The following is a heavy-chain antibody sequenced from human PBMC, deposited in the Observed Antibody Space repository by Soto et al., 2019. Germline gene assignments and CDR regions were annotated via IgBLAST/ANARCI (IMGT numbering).Heavy chain of an antibody. CDR3: TTARDGGYSGYEGFDY. Sequence: GGSLRLSCAASGFTFSNAWMSWVRQAPGKGLEWVGRIKSKTDGGTTDYAAPVKGRFTISRDDSKNTLYLQMNSLKTEDTAVYYWTTARDGGYSGYEGFDYWGQGTLVTVSS. CDR1: GFTFSNAW. D-gene: IGHD5-12*01. CDR2: IKSKTDGGTT. J-gene: IGHJ4*02. V-gene: IGHV3-15*01.